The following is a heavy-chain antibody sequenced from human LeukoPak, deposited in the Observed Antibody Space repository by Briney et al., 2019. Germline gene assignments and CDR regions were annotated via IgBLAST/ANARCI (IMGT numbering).Heavy chain of an antibody. D-gene: IGHD3-22*01. CDR2: IYYSGST. Sequence: SETLSLTCTVSGGSISSSSYYWGWIRQPPGKGLEWIGSIYYSGSTYYNPSLKSRVTISVDTSKNQFSLKLSSVTAADTAVYYCARGPMTEHLDYWGQGTLVTVSS. CDR3: ARGPMTEHLDY. CDR1: GGSISSSSYY. V-gene: IGHV4-39*07. J-gene: IGHJ4*02.